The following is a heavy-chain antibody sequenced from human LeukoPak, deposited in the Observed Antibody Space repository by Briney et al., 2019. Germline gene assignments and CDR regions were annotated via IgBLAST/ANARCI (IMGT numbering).Heavy chain of an antibody. Sequence: GGALRLSCVACGFFFSDYYMSWIRQAPGRGLEGISYISGSGSDLYYAGSVKGRFTISRDNANNSLYLQMNSLRAEDTAVYYCARSIGYYYTMDAWGQGTTVTVSS. CDR1: GFFFSDYY. CDR3: ARSIGYYYTMDA. D-gene: IGHD3-22*01. J-gene: IGHJ6*02. CDR2: ISGSGSDL. V-gene: IGHV3-11*01.